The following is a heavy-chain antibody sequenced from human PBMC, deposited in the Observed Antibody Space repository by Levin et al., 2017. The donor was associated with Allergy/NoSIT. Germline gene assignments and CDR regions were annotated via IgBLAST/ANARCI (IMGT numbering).Heavy chain of an antibody. CDR1: GFTFSDAW. V-gene: IGHV3-15*01. Sequence: GGSLRLSCAASGFTFSDAWMSWVRQAPGKGLEWVGRINSKADGGTTEYAAPVKGRFTITRDDSKNTLYLQMNSLKTEDTAVYFCTTYSSSWYYFDYWGQGTLVTVSS. CDR3: TTYSSSWYYFDY. J-gene: IGHJ4*02. CDR2: INSKADGGTT. D-gene: IGHD6-13*01.